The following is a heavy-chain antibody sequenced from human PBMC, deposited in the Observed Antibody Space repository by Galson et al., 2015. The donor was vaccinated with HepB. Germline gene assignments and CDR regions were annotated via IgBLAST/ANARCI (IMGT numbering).Heavy chain of an antibody. CDR2: IYSGGST. J-gene: IGHJ5*02. CDR3: ARVGGGNYGDPYYP. Sequence: SLRLSCAASGFTVSSNYMSWVRQAPGKGLEWVSVIYSGGSTYYADSVKGRFTISRDNSKNTLYLQMNSLRAEDTAVYYCARVGGGNYGDPYYPWGQGTLVTVSS. V-gene: IGHV3-66*02. CDR1: GFTVSSNY. D-gene: IGHD4-17*01.